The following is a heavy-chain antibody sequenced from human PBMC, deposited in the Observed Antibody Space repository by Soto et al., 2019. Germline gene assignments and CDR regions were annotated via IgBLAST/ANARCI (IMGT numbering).Heavy chain of an antibody. CDR2: IYYSGST. J-gene: IGHJ4*02. Sequence: QVPLQESGPGLVKPSETLSLTCTVSGGSMSSYYWSWIRQSPGNGLEWIGYIYYSGSTSYNPSLKSRVTISVDTSKNQFSLKLSSVTAADTAVYYCARKADSTSWFPFDYWGQGTLVTVSS. CDR3: ARKADSTSWFPFDY. V-gene: IGHV4-59*08. D-gene: IGHD6-13*01. CDR1: GGSMSSYY.